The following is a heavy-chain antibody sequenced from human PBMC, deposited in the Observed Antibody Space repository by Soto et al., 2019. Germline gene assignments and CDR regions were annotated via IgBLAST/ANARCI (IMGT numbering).Heavy chain of an antibody. J-gene: IGHJ4*02. V-gene: IGHV3-30*18. CDR1: GFTFSSYG. D-gene: IGHD5-18*01. CDR3: AKDLDPLITAMVDY. CDR2: ISYDGSNK. Sequence: GGSLRLSCAASGFTFSSYGMHWVRQAPGKGLEWVAVISYDGSNKYYADSVKGRFTISRDNSKNTLYLQMNSLRAEDTAVYYCAKDLDPLITAMVDYWGQGTLVTVSS.